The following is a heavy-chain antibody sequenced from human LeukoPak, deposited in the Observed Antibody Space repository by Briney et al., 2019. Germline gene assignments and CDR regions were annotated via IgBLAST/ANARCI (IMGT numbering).Heavy chain of an antibody. CDR3: ARDRTHFDY. CDR1: GGSISSYY. CDR2: IYYSGST. Sequence: PSETLSLTCTVSGGSISSYYWSWIRQPPGKGLEWIGYIYYSGSTNYNPSLKSRVTISVDTSKNQFSLKLSSVTAADTAVYYCARDRTHFDYWGQETLVTVSS. J-gene: IGHJ4*02. V-gene: IGHV4-59*01.